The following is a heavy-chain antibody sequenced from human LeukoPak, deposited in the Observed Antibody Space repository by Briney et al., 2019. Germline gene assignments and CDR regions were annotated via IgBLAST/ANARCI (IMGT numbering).Heavy chain of an antibody. D-gene: IGHD2-2*01. CDR3: ARDKRGYCSSTSCLYSFDY. Sequence: ASVKVSCKASGYTFTCYYMHWVRQAPGQGLEWMGWINPNSGGTNYAQKFQGRVTMTRDTSISTAYMELRRLRSDDTAVYYCARDKRGYCSSTSCLYSFDYWGQGTLVTVSS. J-gene: IGHJ4*02. V-gene: IGHV1-2*02. CDR2: INPNSGGT. CDR1: GYTFTCYY.